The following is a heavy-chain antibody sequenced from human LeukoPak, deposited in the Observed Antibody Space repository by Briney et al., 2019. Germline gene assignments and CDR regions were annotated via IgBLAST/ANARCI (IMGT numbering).Heavy chain of an antibody. V-gene: IGHV3-30*18. CDR3: AKDSPSSGWYIEVDY. Sequence: GRSLRLSCAASGFTFSSYGMHWVRQAPGKGLEWVAVISYDGSNKYYADSVKGRFTISRDNSKNTLYLQMNSLRAEDTAVYYCAKDSPSSGWYIEVDYWGQGTLVTVSS. J-gene: IGHJ4*02. CDR2: ISYDGSNK. CDR1: GFTFSSYG. D-gene: IGHD6-19*01.